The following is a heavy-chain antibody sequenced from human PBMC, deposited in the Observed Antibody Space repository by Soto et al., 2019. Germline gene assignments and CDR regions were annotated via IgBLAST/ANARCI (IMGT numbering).Heavy chain of an antibody. D-gene: IGHD3-3*01. V-gene: IGHV3-15*01. CDR1: RFTLSNAW. CDR3: TADPAYYDYWSAYLGWFDP. CDR2: IKSKTDGGTT. Sequence: PGGSLRLSCAASRFTLSNAWMNWVRQAPGKGLEWVGRIKSKTDGGTTDYAAPVKGRFTISRDDLKNTLSLQMNSLRPEDTAVYYYTADPAYYDYWSAYLGWFDPWGQGTLVTVSS. J-gene: IGHJ5*02.